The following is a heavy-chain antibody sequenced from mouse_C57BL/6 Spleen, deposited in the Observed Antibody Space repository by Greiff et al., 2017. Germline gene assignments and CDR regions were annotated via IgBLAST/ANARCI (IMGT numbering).Heavy chain of an antibody. D-gene: IGHD1-1*01. V-gene: IGHV1-69*01. CDR1: GYTFTSYW. J-gene: IGHJ2*01. CDR2: IDPSASYT. Sequence: VPLQQPGAELVMPGASVKLSCKASGYTFTSYWMHWVKQRPGQGLEWIGEIDPSASYTNYNQKFKGKSTLTVDKSSSTAYMQLSSLTSEDSAVYYCARSGTTVVLDDWGKGTTLTVSS. CDR3: ARSGTTVVLDD.